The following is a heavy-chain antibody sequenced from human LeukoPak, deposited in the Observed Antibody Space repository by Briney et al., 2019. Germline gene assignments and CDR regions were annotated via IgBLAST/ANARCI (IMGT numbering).Heavy chain of an antibody. D-gene: IGHD1-26*01. CDR1: GFTFSSYS. CDR3: ARDFGYSFDY. Sequence: GRSLRLSCAPSGFTFSSYSMNWVRQAQGKWLEWISHISSGTTPYTHTVKGRFTISRDIGKNSLYLQMNSLRAEDTAVYYCARDFGYSFDYWGQGTLVTVSS. CDR2: ISSGTTP. J-gene: IGHJ4*02. V-gene: IGHV3-48*01.